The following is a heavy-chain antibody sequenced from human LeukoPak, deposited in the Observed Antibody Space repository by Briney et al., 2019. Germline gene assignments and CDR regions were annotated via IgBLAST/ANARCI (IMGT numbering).Heavy chain of an antibody. V-gene: IGHV1-2*02. Sequence: ASVKVSCKASGYTFTDYYMHWVRQAPGQGLEWMGWINPNSGDTNYVQKFQGRVTMTRDTSITTAYMELSSLRSDDTAMYYCARDRGRISDYYGSGRSLHYYMDVRGRGTTVTVSS. CDR1: GYTFTDYY. CDR3: ARDRGRISDYYGSGRSLHYYMDV. J-gene: IGHJ6*03. D-gene: IGHD3-10*01. CDR2: INPNSGDT.